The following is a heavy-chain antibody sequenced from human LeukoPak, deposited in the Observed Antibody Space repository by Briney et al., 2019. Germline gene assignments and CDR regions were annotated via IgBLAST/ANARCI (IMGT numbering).Heavy chain of an antibody. J-gene: IGHJ6*03. V-gene: IGHV4-59*12. CDR1: GGSISSYY. Sequence: PSETLSLTCTVSGGSISSYYWSWIRQPPRKGLEWIGYIYYSGSTNYNPSLKSRVTMSVDTSKNQFSLKLSSVTAADTAVYYCAREGDYYYYYMDVWGKGTTVTVSS. CDR3: AREGDYYYYYMDV. CDR2: IYYSGST.